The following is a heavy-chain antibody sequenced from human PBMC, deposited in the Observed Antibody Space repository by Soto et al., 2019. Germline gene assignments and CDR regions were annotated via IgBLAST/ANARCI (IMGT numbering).Heavy chain of an antibody. J-gene: IGHJ6*02. CDR1: GGSISSSSYY. D-gene: IGHD1-26*01. CDR2: IYYSGST. Sequence: SETLSLTCTVSGGSISSSSYYWGWIRQPPGKGLEWIGSIYYSGSTYYNPSLKSRVTISVDTSKNQFSLKLSSVTAADTAVYYCARRDSGSYYDYYGMDVWGQGTTVTVSS. CDR3: ARRDSGSYYDYYGMDV. V-gene: IGHV4-39*01.